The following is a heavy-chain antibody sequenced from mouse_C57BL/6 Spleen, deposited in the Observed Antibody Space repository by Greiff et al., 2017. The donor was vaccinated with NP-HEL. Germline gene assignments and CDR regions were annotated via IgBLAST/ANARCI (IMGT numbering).Heavy chain of an antibody. Sequence: VQLQQSGAELVKPGASVKLSCKASGYTFTSYWMHWVRQRPGQGLEWIGMIHPNSGSTNYNEKFKSKATLTVDTSSRTAYMQLSSLTSEDSAVYYCARGAITTVGEGSLDYWGQGTLVTVSA. CDR2: IHPNSGST. V-gene: IGHV1-64*01. CDR1: GYTFTSYW. J-gene: IGHJ3*01. CDR3: ARGAITTVGEGSLDY. D-gene: IGHD1-1*01.